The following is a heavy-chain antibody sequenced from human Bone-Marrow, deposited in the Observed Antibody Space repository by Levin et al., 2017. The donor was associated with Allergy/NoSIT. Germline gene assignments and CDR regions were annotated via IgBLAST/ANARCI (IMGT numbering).Heavy chain of an antibody. J-gene: IGHJ4*02. Sequence: SSETLSLTCTVSGASINSDAYYWSWVRQHPGKGLEWIGYIYYTGSSYFNPSLKSRGTMSVDMSKNQFSLKLSSVTAADTAVYYCARLPRGSGTYYNDCWGQGTQVTVSS. CDR1: GASINSDAYY. D-gene: IGHD3-10*01. V-gene: IGHV4-31*03. CDR3: ARLPRGSGTYYNDC. CDR2: IYYTGSS.